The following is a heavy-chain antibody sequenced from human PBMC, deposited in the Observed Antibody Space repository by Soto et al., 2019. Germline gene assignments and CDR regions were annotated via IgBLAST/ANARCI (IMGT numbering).Heavy chain of an antibody. J-gene: IGHJ5*02. CDR1: GGSFSGYY. V-gene: IGHV4-34*01. CDR2: INHSGST. Sequence: SETLSLTCAVYGGSFSGYYWSWIRQPPGKGLEWIGEINHSGSTNYNPSLKSRVTISVDTSKNQFSLKLSSVTAADTAVYYCARGSRDSGSYSDNWFDPWGQGTLVTVSS. D-gene: IGHD1-26*01. CDR3: ARGSRDSGSYSDNWFDP.